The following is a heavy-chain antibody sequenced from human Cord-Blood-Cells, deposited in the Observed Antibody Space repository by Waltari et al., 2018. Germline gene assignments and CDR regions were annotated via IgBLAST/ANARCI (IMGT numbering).Heavy chain of an antibody. CDR1: VGSISRGGRS. CDR2: IYYSGIT. Sequence: QVQLQESGPGLVKPSQTLSLTFTVSVGSISRGGRSWSWNRQHPGKGLEWIGYIYYSGITYYNPSLMSRVTIAVGTSKNQFSLKLSSVTAADTAVYYCARAPDYGDYLGSAIDYWGQGTLVTVSS. J-gene: IGHJ4*02. V-gene: IGHV4-31*03. D-gene: IGHD4-17*01. CDR3: ARAPDYGDYLGSAIDY.